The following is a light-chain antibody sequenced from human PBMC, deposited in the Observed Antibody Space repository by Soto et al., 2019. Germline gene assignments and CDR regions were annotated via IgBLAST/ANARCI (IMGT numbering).Light chain of an antibody. CDR2: EVS. J-gene: IGLJ1*01. CDR3: CSYAGDSTPYV. CDR1: SSDVGNYNL. Sequence: QSALAQPASVSGPPGLSITISCTGSSSDVGNYNLVSWYQQHPGKAPKLMIYEVSKRPSGVSNRFSGSKSGNTASLTISGLQAEDEADYYCCSYAGDSTPYVFGTGTKVTVL. V-gene: IGLV2-23*02.